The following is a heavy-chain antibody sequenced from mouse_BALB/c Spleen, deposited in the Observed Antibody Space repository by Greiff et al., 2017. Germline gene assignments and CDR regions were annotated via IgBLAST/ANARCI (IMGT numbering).Heavy chain of an antibody. Sequence: VQLQQSGAELVRPGALVKLSCKASGFNIKDYYMHWVKQRPEQGLEWIGWIDPENGNTIYDPKFQGKASITADTSSNTAYLQISSLTSEDTAVYYCAPYGNYWYFDVWGAGTTVTVAS. CDR2: IDPENGNT. J-gene: IGHJ1*01. D-gene: IGHD2-1*01. CDR3: APYGNYWYFDV. V-gene: IGHV14-1*02. CDR1: GFNIKDYY.